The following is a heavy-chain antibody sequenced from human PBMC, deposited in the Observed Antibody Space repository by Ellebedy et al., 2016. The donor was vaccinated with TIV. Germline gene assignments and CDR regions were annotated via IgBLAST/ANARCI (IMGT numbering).Heavy chain of an antibody. Sequence: SETLSLTCAVYGGSFSGYYWSWIRQPPGKGLEWIGEINQSGRTNYNPSLDKVRVTISVDTSKNQFSLRLSSVTVADTAVYYCAEGRSGWYYFDYWGQGTPVTVSS. V-gene: IGHV4-34*01. CDR2: INQSGRT. J-gene: IGHJ4*02. D-gene: IGHD6-19*01. CDR3: AEGRSGWYYFDY. CDR1: GGSFSGYY.